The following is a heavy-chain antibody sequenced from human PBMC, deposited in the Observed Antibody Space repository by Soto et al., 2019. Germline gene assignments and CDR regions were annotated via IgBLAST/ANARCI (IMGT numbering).Heavy chain of an antibody. CDR1: GFTFSSYA. V-gene: IGHV3-30*14. Sequence: QVQLVESGGGVVQPGRSLRLSCAASGFTFSSYAMHWVRQAPGKGLEWVAVISYDGSNKYYADSVKGRFTISRDNSKNTVYLQRNSLRAEDTAVYYCARDGGGGEQQLVLDYWGQGTLVTVSS. CDR3: ARDGGGGEQQLVLDY. J-gene: IGHJ4*02. D-gene: IGHD6-13*01. CDR2: ISYDGSNK.